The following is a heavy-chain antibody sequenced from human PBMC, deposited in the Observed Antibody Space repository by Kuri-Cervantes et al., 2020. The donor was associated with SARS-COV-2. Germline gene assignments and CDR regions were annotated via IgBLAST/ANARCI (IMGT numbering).Heavy chain of an antibody. J-gene: IGHJ4*02. V-gene: IGHV1-46*01. Sequence: ASVKACKASGYTFTSYGISWVRQAPGQGLEWMGIIYPSGGSTSYPQKFQGRVSMTSDASTTTVYMELSSLRSEDTAVYYCARDHTWDWGPGTLVTVSS. CDR1: GYTFTSYG. CDR2: IYPSGGST. CDR3: ARDHTWD. D-gene: IGHD2/OR15-2a*01.